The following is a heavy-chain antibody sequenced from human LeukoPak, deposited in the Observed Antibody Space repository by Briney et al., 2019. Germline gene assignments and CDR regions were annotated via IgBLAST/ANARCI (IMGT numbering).Heavy chain of an antibody. J-gene: IGHJ3*02. D-gene: IGHD3-10*01. CDR2: IIPIFGTA. CDR3: ARQLLWFGEPSIGDAFDI. Sequence: SVKVSCKASGGTFSSYAISWVRQAPGQGLEWMGGIIPIFGTANYAQKFQGRVTITADESTSTAYMELSSLRSEDTAVYYCARQLLWFGEPSIGDAFDIWGQGTMVTVSS. CDR1: GGTFSSYA. V-gene: IGHV1-69*13.